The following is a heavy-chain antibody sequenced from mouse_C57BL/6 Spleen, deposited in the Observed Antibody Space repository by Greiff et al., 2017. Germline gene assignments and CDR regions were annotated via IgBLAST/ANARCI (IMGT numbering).Heavy chain of an antibody. D-gene: IGHD1-1*01. CDR2: IWRGGST. CDR1: GFSLTSSG. Sequence: VKLVESGPGLVQPSQSLSITCTVPGFSLTSSGEHWVRQSPGKGLEWLGVIWRGGSTDYNAAFMSRLSITKDNSKSQVFFKMNSLQADDTAIYYCAKNYYGSSYVFAYWGQGTLVTVSA. V-gene: IGHV2-5*01. CDR3: AKNYYGSSYVFAY. J-gene: IGHJ3*01.